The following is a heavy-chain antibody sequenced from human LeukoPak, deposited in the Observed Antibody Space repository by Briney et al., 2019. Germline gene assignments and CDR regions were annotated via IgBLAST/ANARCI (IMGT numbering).Heavy chain of an antibody. J-gene: IGHJ4*02. D-gene: IGHD6-13*01. V-gene: IGHV3-23*01. CDR2: ISGSGGST. Sequence: PGGSLRLSCAASGFTFSSYAISWARQAPGKGLEWVSAISGSGGSTYYADSVKGRFTISRDNSKNTLYLQTNSLRAEDTAVYYCAKTPYSSSWYYFDYWGQGTLVTVSS. CDR1: GFTFSSYA. CDR3: AKTPYSSSWYYFDY.